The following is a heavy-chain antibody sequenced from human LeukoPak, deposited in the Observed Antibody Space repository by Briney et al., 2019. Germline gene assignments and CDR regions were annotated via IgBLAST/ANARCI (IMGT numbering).Heavy chain of an antibody. Sequence: GGSLRLSCAASGFTFSSYAMSWVRQAPGKGLEWVSAISGSGGNTYYADSVKGRFTISRDNSKNTLYLQMNSLRAEDTAIYYCAKDLRGYYDLEAFFDYWGQGTLVTVSS. CDR1: GFTFSSYA. V-gene: IGHV3-23*01. CDR3: AKDLRGYYDLEAFFDY. D-gene: IGHD3-3*01. J-gene: IGHJ4*02. CDR2: ISGSGGNT.